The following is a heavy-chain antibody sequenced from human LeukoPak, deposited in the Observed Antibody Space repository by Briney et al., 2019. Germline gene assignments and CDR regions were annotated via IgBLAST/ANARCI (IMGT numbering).Heavy chain of an antibody. CDR1: GYTFTSYY. CDR3: ARDRHYYDSSGSPFDY. Sequence: ASVKVPCKASGYTFTSYYMHWVRQAPGQGLEWMGIINPSGGSTSCAQKFQGRVTMTRDTSTSTVYMELSSLRSEDTAVYYCARDRHYYDSSGSPFDYWGQGTLVTVSS. J-gene: IGHJ4*02. D-gene: IGHD3-22*01. V-gene: IGHV1-46*01. CDR2: INPSGGST.